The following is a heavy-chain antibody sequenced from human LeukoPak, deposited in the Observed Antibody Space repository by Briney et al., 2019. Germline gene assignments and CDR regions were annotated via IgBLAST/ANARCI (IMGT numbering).Heavy chain of an antibody. CDR1: GFTVITND. V-gene: IGHV3-53*01. Sequence: PGGSLRLSCAASGFTVITNDMTWVRQAPGKGLEWVSVLYSDGNTKYADSVQGRFTISRDNSENTLYLQMNSLRPEDTAVYYCAKDHGNYGYFYYYMDVWGKGTTVTVSS. J-gene: IGHJ6*03. D-gene: IGHD4-17*01. CDR2: LYSDGNT. CDR3: AKDHGNYGYFYYYMDV.